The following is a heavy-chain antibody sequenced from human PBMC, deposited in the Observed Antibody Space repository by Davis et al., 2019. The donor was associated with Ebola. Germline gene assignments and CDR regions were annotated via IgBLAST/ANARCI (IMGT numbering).Heavy chain of an antibody. Sequence: MPSETLSLTCTVSGGSISSYYWSWIRQPPGKGLEWIGYLYYSGSTNYNPSLKSRVTISVDTSKNQFSLKLSSVTAADTAVYYCARQSIAARYYGMDVWGQGTTVTVSS. CDR3: ARQSIAARYYGMDV. V-gene: IGHV4-59*08. D-gene: IGHD6-6*01. CDR2: LYYSGST. J-gene: IGHJ6*02. CDR1: GGSISSYY.